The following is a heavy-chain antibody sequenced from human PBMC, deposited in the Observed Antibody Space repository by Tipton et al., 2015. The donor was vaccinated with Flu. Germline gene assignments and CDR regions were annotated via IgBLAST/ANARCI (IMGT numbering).Heavy chain of an antibody. CDR3: ARMEWTVTTPRYFDL. J-gene: IGHJ2*01. D-gene: IGHD4-17*01. CDR1: GDSIRSSNYY. V-gene: IGHV4-31*11. CDR2: IYYIGST. Sequence: GLVKPSETLSLTCGVSGDSIRSSNYYWSWIRQHPGKGLEWIGHIYYIGSTNYNPSLKSRVTISVDTSKNQFSLKLSSVTAADTAVYYCARMEWTVTTPRYFDLWGRGTLVTVSS.